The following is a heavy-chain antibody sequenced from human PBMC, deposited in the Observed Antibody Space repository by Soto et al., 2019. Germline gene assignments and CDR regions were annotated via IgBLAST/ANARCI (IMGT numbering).Heavy chain of an antibody. J-gene: IGHJ4*02. CDR3: ASHYDSGGYYYRGLDY. CDR2: IIPLFGTA. V-gene: IGHV1-69*12. Sequence: QVQLVQSGAEVKKPGSSVKVSCKASGGTFNSYAISWVRQAPGQGLEWMGGIIPLFGTADYSQKFQGRVTITEVESTSPAYMELSRLRSEDTALYYCASHYDSGGYYYRGLDYWGQGTLVTVSS. D-gene: IGHD3-22*01. CDR1: GGTFNSYA.